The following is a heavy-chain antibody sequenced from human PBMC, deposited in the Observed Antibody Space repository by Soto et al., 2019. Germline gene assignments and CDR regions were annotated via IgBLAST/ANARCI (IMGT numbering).Heavy chain of an antibody. D-gene: IGHD3-3*01. CDR1: GRTFRSYA. Sequence: SGRVSCKASGRTFRSYAISCVRQAPGQVLEWMGGIIPIFGTANYAQKFQGRVTITADKPTSTAYMELSSLRSEDTAVYYCAGGYDFWSGYSTDYYYYGMDVWGQWTTVTVSS. J-gene: IGHJ6*02. V-gene: IGHV1-69*06. CDR2: IIPIFGTA. CDR3: AGGYDFWSGYSTDYYYYGMDV.